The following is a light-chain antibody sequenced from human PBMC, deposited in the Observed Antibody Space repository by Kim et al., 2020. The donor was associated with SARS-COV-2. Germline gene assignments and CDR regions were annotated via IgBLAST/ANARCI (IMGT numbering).Light chain of an antibody. V-gene: IGLV7-46*01. CDR2: DTS. CDR3: LLSYSGARARV. CDR1: TGAVTSGHY. J-gene: IGLJ3*02. Sequence: QAVVTQEPSLTVSPGGTVTLTCGSSTGAVTSGHYPYWFQQKPGQAPRTLIYDTSNKHSWTPARFSGSLLGGKAALTLSRAQPEDEAEYYCLLSYSGARARVFGGGTQLTVL.